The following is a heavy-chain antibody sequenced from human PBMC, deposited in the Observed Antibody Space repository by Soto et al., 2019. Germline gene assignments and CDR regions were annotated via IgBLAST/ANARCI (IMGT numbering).Heavy chain of an antibody. V-gene: IGHV1-18*01. CDR2: ISAYNGNT. Sequence: ASVKVSCKASGYTFTSYGISWVRQAPGQGLEWMGWISAYNGNTNYAQKLQGRVTMTTDTSTSTAYMELRSLRSDDTAVYYCARELSSWYDYYGMDVWGQGTTVTAP. J-gene: IGHJ6*02. D-gene: IGHD6-13*01. CDR1: GYTFTSYG. CDR3: ARELSSWYDYYGMDV.